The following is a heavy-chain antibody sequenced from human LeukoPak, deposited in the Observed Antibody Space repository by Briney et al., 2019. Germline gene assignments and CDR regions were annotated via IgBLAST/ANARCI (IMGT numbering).Heavy chain of an antibody. V-gene: IGHV4-30-4*01. CDR1: GGSISSGDYY. Sequence: PSQTLSLTCTVSGGSISSGDYYWSWIRQPPGKGLEWIGYIYYSGSTYYNPSLKSRVTISVDTSKNQFSLKLSSVTAADTAVYYCARERYGPGSYVGGWFDPWGQGTLVTVSS. D-gene: IGHD3-10*01. CDR3: ARERYGPGSYVGGWFDP. J-gene: IGHJ5*02. CDR2: IYYSGST.